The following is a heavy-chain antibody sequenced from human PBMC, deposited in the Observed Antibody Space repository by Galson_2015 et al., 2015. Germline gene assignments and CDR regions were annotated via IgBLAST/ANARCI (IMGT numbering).Heavy chain of an antibody. V-gene: IGHV1-24*01. Sequence: SVKVSCKVSGYTLTELSMHWVRQAPGKGLEWMGGFDPEDGETIYAQKFQGRVTMTEDTSTDTAYMELSSLRSEDTAVYYCATDLGIAAAGIRGHRYYYYYGMDVWGQGTTVTVSS. CDR3: ATDLGIAAAGIRGHRYYYYYGMDV. CDR1: GYTLTELS. J-gene: IGHJ6*02. CDR2: FDPEDGET. D-gene: IGHD6-13*01.